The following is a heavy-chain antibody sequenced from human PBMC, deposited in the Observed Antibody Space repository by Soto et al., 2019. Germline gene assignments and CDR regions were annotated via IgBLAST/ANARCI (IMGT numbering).Heavy chain of an antibody. D-gene: IGHD2-15*01. CDR3: TLGYCSGGSCYHFDY. V-gene: IGHV1-18*01. J-gene: IGHJ4*02. CDR1: GYTFTSYG. Sequence: ASVKVSCKASGYTFTSYGISWVRQAPGQGLEWMGWISAYNGNTNYAQKLQGRVTMTTDTSTSTAYMELRSLRSDDTAVYYCTLGYCSGGSCYHFDYWGQGTLVTVS. CDR2: ISAYNGNT.